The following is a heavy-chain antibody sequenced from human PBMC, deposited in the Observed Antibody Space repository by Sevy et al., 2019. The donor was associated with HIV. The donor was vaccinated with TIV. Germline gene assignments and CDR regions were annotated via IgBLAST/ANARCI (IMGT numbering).Heavy chain of an antibody. J-gene: IGHJ4*02. D-gene: IGHD1-1*01. CDR3: AKGPVHTSDEARYYFDY. Sequence: GGSLRLSCVASGFTFSSYGMHWVRQAPGKGLEWVAVISYDGSNKYYADSVKGRFTISRDNSKNTLYLQMNSLRAEDTAVYYCAKGPVHTSDEARYYFDYWGQGTLVTVSS. CDR2: ISYDGSNK. CDR1: GFTFSSYG. V-gene: IGHV3-30*18.